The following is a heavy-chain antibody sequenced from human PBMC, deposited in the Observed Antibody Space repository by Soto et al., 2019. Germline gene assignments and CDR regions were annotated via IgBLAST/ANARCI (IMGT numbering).Heavy chain of an antibody. D-gene: IGHD6-13*01. J-gene: IGHJ3*02. Sequence: QVQLVQSGAEVKKPGSSVKVSCKASGGTFSSYAISWVRQAPGQGLEWMGGIIPIFGTANYAQKCQGRVTITADESTSTAYMELSSLRSEDTAVYYCARDHPEAGYSSSWSYAFDIWGQGTMVTVSS. CDR1: GGTFSSYA. CDR2: IIPIFGTA. CDR3: ARDHPEAGYSSSWSYAFDI. V-gene: IGHV1-69*01.